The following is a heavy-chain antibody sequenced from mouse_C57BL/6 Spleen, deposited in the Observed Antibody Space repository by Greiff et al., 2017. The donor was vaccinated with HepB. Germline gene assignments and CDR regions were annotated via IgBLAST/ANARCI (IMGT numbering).Heavy chain of an antibody. D-gene: IGHD4-1*01. CDR1: GFSLTSYG. CDR2: IWSDGST. V-gene: IGHV2-6-1*01. CDR3: ARQGLSGTRYAMDY. J-gene: IGHJ4*01. Sequence: VKLVESGPGLVAPSQSLSITCTVSGFSLTSYGVHWVRQPPGKGLEWLVVIWSDGSTTYNSALKSRLSISKDNSKSQVFLKMNSLQTDDTAMYYCARQGLSGTRYAMDYWGQGTSVTVSS.